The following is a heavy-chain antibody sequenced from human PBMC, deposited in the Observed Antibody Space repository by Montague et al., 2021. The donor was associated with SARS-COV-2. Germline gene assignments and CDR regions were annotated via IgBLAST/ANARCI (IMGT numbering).Heavy chain of an antibody. D-gene: IGHD6-13*01. CDR3: ARSGYGGGTTWFYFNS. V-gene: IGHV6-1*01. CDR2: TYYRSKWYR. CDR1: GDSVSSNSAA. Sequence: CAISGDSVSSNSAAWNWIRQSPSRGLEWLGRTYYRSKWYRDYALSVRSRLTVNPDTSENQFSLQLNSVTSDDTAVYYCARSGYGGGTTWFYFNSWGPGTLITVSS. J-gene: IGHJ4*02.